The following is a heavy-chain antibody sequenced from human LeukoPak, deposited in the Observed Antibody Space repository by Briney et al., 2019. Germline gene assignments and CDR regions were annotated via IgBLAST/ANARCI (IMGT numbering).Heavy chain of an antibody. V-gene: IGHV4-34*01. CDR3: ARSGDFWSGYFDY. CDR2: INHSGST. Sequence: SETLPLTCAVYGGSFSGYYWSWIRQLPGKGLEWIGEINHSGSTNYNPSLKGRVTISVDTSKNQFSLKLSSVTAADTAVYYCARSGDFWSGYFDYWGQGTLVTVSS. J-gene: IGHJ4*02. CDR1: GGSFSGYY. D-gene: IGHD3-3*01.